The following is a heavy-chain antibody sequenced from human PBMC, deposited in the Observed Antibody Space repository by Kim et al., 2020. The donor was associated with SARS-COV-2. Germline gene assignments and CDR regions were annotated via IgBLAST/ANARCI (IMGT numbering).Heavy chain of an antibody. V-gene: IGHV4-34*01. CDR2: INHSGST. CDR3: ARGEQQLVQDYYGMDV. CDR1: GGSFSGYY. Sequence: SETLSLTCAVYGGSFSGYYWSWIRQPPGKGLEWIGEINHSGSTNYNPSLKSRVTISVDTSKNQFSLKLSSVTAADTAVYYCARGEQQLVQDYYGMDVWGQGTTVTVSS. J-gene: IGHJ6*02. D-gene: IGHD6-13*01.